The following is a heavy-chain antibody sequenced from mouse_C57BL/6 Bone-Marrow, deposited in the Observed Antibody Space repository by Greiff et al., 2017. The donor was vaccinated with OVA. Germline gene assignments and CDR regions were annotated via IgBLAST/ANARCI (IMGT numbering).Heavy chain of an antibody. D-gene: IGHD4-1*01. CDR2: IYPSDSET. J-gene: IGHJ3*01. Sequence: QVQLKQPGAELVRPGSSVKLSCKASGYTFTSYWMDWVKPRPGQGLEWIGNIYPSDSETHYNQKFKDKATLTVDKSSSTAYMQLSSLTSEDSAVYYCARGGLNWDGFAYWGQGTLVTVSA. CDR1: GYTFTSYW. V-gene: IGHV1-61*01. CDR3: ARGGLNWDGFAY.